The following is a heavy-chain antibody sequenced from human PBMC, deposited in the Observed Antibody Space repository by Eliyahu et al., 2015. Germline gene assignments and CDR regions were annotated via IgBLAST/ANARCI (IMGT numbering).Heavy chain of an antibody. Sequence: EVQLVESGGGLVQPGGSLRLSCXASGFPFSSXAMSWVRQAPGKGLEGVSAISGSGGSTYYADSVKGRFTISRDNSKNTLYLQMNSLRAEDTAVYYCAKDGYYYDSSGYYYANFDYWGQGTLVTVSS. D-gene: IGHD3-22*01. CDR3: AKDGYYYDSSGYYYANFDY. J-gene: IGHJ4*02. V-gene: IGHV3-23*04. CDR1: GFPFSSXA. CDR2: ISGSGGST.